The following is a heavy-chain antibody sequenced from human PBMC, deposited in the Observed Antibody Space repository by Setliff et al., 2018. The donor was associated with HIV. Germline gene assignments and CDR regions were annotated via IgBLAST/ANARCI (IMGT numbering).Heavy chain of an antibody. D-gene: IGHD5-12*01. V-gene: IGHV3-66*02. J-gene: IGHJ4*02. Sequence: GGSLRLSCVASGITVSGIYMTWVRQAPGKGLEWVSVINGGTTTYYADSVKGRFTLSRDNSKNTLYLQMNSLRAEDTAVYYCAREFSGTRYRYFDSWGQGTLVTVSS. CDR3: AREFSGTRYRYFDS. CDR1: GITVSGIY. CDR2: INGGTTT.